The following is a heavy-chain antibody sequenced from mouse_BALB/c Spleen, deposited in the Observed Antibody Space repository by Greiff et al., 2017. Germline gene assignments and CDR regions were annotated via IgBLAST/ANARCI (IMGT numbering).Heavy chain of an antibody. CDR2: ISYSGST. Sequence: EVKVEESGPSLVKPSQTLSLTCSVTGDSITSGYWNWIRKFPGNKLEYMGYISYSGSTYYNPSLKSRISITRDTSKNQYYLQLNSVTTEDTATYYCARSIYDGYYYYYAMDYWGQGTSVTVSS. D-gene: IGHD2-3*01. CDR1: GDSITSGY. J-gene: IGHJ4*01. CDR3: ARSIYDGYYYYYAMDY. V-gene: IGHV3-8*02.